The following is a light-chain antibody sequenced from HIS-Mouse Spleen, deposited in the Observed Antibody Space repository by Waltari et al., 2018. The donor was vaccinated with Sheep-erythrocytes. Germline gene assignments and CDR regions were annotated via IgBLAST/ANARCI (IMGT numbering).Light chain of an antibody. J-gene: IGLJ3*02. CDR2: EGS. CDR3: CSYAGSSTPWV. CDR1: SSDVGSYNH. V-gene: IGLV2-23*01. Sequence: QSALTQPASVSGSPGQSITISCTGTSSDVGSYNHVSWYQQHPGKAPKLMIYEGSKRPSGFSNRFSGSKSGNTASLTISGLQAEDEADYYCCSYAGSSTPWVFGGGTKLTVL.